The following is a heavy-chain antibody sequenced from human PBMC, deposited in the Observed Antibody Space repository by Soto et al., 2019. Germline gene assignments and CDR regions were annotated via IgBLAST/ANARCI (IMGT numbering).Heavy chain of an antibody. J-gene: IGHJ6*02. D-gene: IGHD4-4*01. CDR3: AKEETVISHFYYYFGMYV. Sequence: EVQLLESGGGLVQPGGSLRLSCAASGFTFSSYAMNWVRQAPGKGLEWVSVISGTGGITYHADSVKGRFTISRDNSNNTLYAQMDSVRAGDTAVYFCAKEETVISHFYYYFGMYVWGQGTRVTVSS. CDR1: GFTFSSYA. CDR2: ISGTGGIT. V-gene: IGHV3-23*01.